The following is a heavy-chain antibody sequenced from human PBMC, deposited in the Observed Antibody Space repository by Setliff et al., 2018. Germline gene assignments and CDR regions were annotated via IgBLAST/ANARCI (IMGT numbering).Heavy chain of an antibody. CDR3: ARANKKLDYYYYYYMDV. D-gene: IGHD1-1*01. Sequence: SETLSLTCAVSGFPITSGYYWGWVRQPPGMGLEWIASMYHGGNTYYNPSLESRVTISEDTSKNQFSLRLSSVTAADTAVYYCARANKKLDYYYYYYMDVWGKGTTVTVSS. CDR2: MYHGGNT. J-gene: IGHJ6*03. CDR1: GFPITSGYY. V-gene: IGHV4-38-2*01.